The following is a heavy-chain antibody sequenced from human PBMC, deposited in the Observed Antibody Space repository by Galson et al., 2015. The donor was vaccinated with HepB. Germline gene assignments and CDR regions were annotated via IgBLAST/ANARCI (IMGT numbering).Heavy chain of an antibody. CDR1: GFTFSLHA. Sequence: SLRLSCAASGFTFSLHAMAWVRQSPGKGLEWVADISDSGESTFYADSVKGRFTISRDNSKNTLYLEMSTLRLEDTAVYFCANTTVTMDWFGPWGQGTLVTVSS. CDR2: ISDSGEST. CDR3: ANTTVTMDWFGP. V-gene: IGHV3-23*01. D-gene: IGHD4-17*01. J-gene: IGHJ5*02.